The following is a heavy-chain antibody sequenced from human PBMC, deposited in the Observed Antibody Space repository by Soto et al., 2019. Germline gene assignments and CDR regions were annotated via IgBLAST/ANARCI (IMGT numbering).Heavy chain of an antibody. D-gene: IGHD6-19*01. J-gene: IGHJ4*02. V-gene: IGHV3-23*01. CDR1: GFTFSSYA. CDR3: AKLLRAVISVAGKGGTDAY. Sequence: GGSLRLSCSASGFTFSSYAMHWVRQAPGKGLEWVSAISGSGGSTYYADSVKSRFTISRDNSKNTLYLQMNSLRAEDTAVYYCAKLLRAVISVAGKGGTDAYSGQGTLVTVSS. CDR2: ISGSGGST.